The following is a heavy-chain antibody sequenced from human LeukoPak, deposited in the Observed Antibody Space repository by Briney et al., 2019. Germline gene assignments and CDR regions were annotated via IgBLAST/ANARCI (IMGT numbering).Heavy chain of an antibody. D-gene: IGHD3-16*02. CDR3: ARESDYVWGSYRF. CDR1: GGTFSNYA. Sequence: SVKVSCKASGGTFSNYAISWVRQAPGQGLEWMGGIIPIFGTANYAQRFQGRVTITTDESTSTAYMELSSLRSEDTAVYYCARESDYVWGSYRFWGQGTLVIVSS. J-gene: IGHJ4*02. V-gene: IGHV1-69*05. CDR2: IIPIFGTA.